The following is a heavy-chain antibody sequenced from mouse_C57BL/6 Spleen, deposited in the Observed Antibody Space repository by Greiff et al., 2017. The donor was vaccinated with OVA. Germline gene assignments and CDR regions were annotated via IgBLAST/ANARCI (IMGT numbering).Heavy chain of an antibody. D-gene: IGHD1-1*01. CDR3: ARDTTVVATGAMDY. V-gene: IGHV14-2*01. CDR2: IDPEDGET. Sequence: EVQLQQSGAELVKPGASVKLSCTASGFNIKDYYMHWVKQRTEQGLEWIGRIDPEDGETTYAPKFQGKATITADTSSNTAYLQLSSLTSEDTAVYYCARDTTVVATGAMDYWGQGTSVTVSS. CDR1: GFNIKDYY. J-gene: IGHJ4*01.